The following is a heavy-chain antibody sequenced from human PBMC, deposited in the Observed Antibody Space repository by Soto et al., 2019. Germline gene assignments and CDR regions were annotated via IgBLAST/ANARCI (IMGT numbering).Heavy chain of an antibody. J-gene: IGHJ4*02. D-gene: IGHD3-3*01. V-gene: IGHV1-69*01. CDR1: GGTLSNYA. CDR2: VIPIFSIM. CDR3: ARGRTIFGVVNFDY. Sequence: QVQLVQSGAEVKKPGSSVKVSCKASGGTLSNYAIAWVRLAPGQGLEWVGGVIPIFSIMKYAQKFQDRVTFTADDSTNKAYMELSSLTSEDTAFYYCARGRTIFGVVNFDYWGQGTLVTVSS.